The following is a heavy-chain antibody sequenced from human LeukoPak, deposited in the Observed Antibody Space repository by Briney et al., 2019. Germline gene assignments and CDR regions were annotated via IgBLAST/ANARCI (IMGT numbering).Heavy chain of an antibody. V-gene: IGHV3-21*01. CDR1: GFTFSSYA. J-gene: IGHJ4*02. D-gene: IGHD2-2*02. CDR2: ISSSSSYI. Sequence: GGSLRLSCAASGFTFSSYAMSWVRQAPGKGLEWVSSISSSSSYIYYADSVKGRFTISRDNAKNSLYLQMNSLRAEDTAVYYCARDTGYCSSTSCYRSFDYWGQGTLVTVSS. CDR3: ARDTGYCSSTSCYRSFDY.